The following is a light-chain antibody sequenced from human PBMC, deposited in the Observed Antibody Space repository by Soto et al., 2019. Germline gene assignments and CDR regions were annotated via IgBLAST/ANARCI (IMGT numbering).Light chain of an antibody. J-gene: IGLJ2*01. V-gene: IGLV1-47*01. Sequence: QSVLTQPPSASGTPGQRVTISCSGTSSNIGSNFVYWYLQLPGTAPKLLVYRNDQRPSGVPDRFSGSKSGTSASLAISGLRSEDEAAYYCAAWDGSLSGVLFGAGTQLTVL. CDR3: AAWDGSLSGVL. CDR2: RND. CDR1: SSNIGSNF.